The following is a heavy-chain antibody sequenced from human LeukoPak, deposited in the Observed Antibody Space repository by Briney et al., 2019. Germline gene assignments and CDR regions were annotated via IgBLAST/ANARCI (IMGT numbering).Heavy chain of an antibody. J-gene: IGHJ4*02. CDR2: TYYRSKWYN. Sequence: SQTLSLTCAISGDSVSSNSAAWNWIRQSPSRGLEWLGRTYYRSKWYNDYAVSVKSRITINTDTSKNQFSLQLNSVTPEDTAVYYCAREAGSRNKSPNYFDYWGQGTLVTVSS. CDR3: AREAGSRNKSPNYFDY. CDR1: GDSVSSNSAA. V-gene: IGHV6-1*01. D-gene: IGHD6-19*01.